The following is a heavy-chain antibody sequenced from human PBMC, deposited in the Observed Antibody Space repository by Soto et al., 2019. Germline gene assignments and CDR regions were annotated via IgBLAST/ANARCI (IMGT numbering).Heavy chain of an antibody. CDR3: ARDGSSWFDYYYYYYMDV. CDR2: TYYRSKWYN. Sequence: QSQTLSLTCAISGDSVSSNSAAWNWIRQSPSRGLEWLGRTYYRSKWYNDYAVSVKSRITINPDTSKNQFSLQLNSVTPEDTAVYYCARDGSSWFDYYYYYYMDVWGKGTTVTVSS. V-gene: IGHV6-1*01. D-gene: IGHD6-13*01. CDR1: GDSVSSNSAA. J-gene: IGHJ6*03.